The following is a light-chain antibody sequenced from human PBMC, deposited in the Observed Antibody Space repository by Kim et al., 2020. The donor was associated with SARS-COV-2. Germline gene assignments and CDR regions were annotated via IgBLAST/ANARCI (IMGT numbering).Light chain of an antibody. CDR1: SSNIGNNP. CDR3: ATWDDSLNGWV. J-gene: IGLJ3*02. V-gene: IGLV1-44*01. CDR2: TDT. Sequence: QSALTQPPSASATPGQRVTISCSGGSSNIGNNPVSWYRQLPGTAPRLLISTDTHRPSGVPDRISGSKSGTSASLAISGLQSEDEADYYCATWDDSLNGWVFGGGTQLTV.